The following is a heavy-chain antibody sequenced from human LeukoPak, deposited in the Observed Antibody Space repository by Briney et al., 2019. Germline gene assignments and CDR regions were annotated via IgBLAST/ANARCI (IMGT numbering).Heavy chain of an antibody. CDR3: ARDSEYSSTAHNWFDP. CDR1: GFTFSSRDW. V-gene: IGHV3-7*01. D-gene: IGHD6-13*01. CDR2: IKQDGSEK. Sequence: GGSLRLSCVASGFTFSSRDWMTWVRQAPGKGLEWVANIKQDGSEKNYVDSVKGRFTISRDNAKNSVDLQMNSLRAEDTAVYYCARDSEYSSTAHNWFDPWGQGTLATVSS. J-gene: IGHJ5*02.